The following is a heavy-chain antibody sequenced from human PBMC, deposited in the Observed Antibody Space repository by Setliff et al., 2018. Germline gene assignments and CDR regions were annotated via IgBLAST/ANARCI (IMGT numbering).Heavy chain of an antibody. CDR1: PGSISRHY. V-gene: IGHV4-59*11. J-gene: IGHJ5*02. D-gene: IGHD2-2*01. Sequence: SETLSLTCTVSPGSISRHYWSWFRQAPGKGLEWIGYRHDNGERDYNPSLGSRVTISVDTSKNQFSLMLTSVTAADTAVYFCARGIGGYCSSMSCSNESWPWGQGTLVTVSS. CDR3: ARGIGGYCSSMSCSNESWP. CDR2: RHDNGER.